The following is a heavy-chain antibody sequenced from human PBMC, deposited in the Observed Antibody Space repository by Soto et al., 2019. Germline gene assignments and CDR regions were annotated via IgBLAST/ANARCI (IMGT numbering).Heavy chain of an antibody. D-gene: IGHD6-19*01. CDR1: GFTFSDYA. CDR2: VSHDGRNT. Sequence: VQLVESGGGVVQPGRSLRLSCAASGFTFSDYAMHWVRQAPGKGLEWVAVVSHDGRNTHYADSVKGRFTISRDSSNNTVSLAMTSLRAEDTAVYYCAKGGRQWLVTSDFNYWGQGALVTVSS. V-gene: IGHV3-30*18. CDR3: AKGGRQWLVTSDFNY. J-gene: IGHJ4*02.